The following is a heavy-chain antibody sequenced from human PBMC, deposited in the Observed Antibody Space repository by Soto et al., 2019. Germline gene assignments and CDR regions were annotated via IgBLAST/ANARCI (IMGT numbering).Heavy chain of an antibody. Sequence: VGSLRLSCAASGFTFSSYSMNWVRQAPGKGLEWVSSISSSSSYIYYADSVKGRFTISRDNAKNSLYLQMNSLRAEDTAVYYCASSPYTAMVPPDYWGQGTLVTVSS. J-gene: IGHJ4*02. CDR1: GFTFSSYS. V-gene: IGHV3-21*01. CDR2: ISSSSSYI. CDR3: ASSPYTAMVPPDY. D-gene: IGHD5-18*01.